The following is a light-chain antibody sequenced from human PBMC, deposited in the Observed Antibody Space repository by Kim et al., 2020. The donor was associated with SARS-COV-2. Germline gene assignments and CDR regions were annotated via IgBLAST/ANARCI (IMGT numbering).Light chain of an antibody. J-gene: IGLJ2*01. CDR3: AAWHNSLRGVL. V-gene: IGLV1-44*01. Sequence: QSVLTQQPSASGTPGQRVTISCSGSYSKIGTKIVTWYQQLPGTAPKLLIYSYNQRPSGAPDRFSGSNSGSSAALAISGLQSEDEADYYYAAWHNSLRGVLFGGGTHLTVL. CDR1: YSKIGTKI. CDR2: SYN.